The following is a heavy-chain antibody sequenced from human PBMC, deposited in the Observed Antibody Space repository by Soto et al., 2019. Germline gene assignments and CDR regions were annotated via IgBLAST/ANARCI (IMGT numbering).Heavy chain of an antibody. CDR3: ARHDGPGELYMWGNWFDP. Sequence: SETLSLTCTVSGGSISSSSYYWGWIRQPPGKGLEWIGSIYYSGSTYYNPSLKSRVTISVDTSKNQFSLKLSSVTAADTAVYYCARHDGPGELYMWGNWFDPWGQGTLVAVSS. V-gene: IGHV4-39*01. CDR1: GGSISSSSYY. D-gene: IGHD3-10*01. J-gene: IGHJ5*02. CDR2: IYYSGST.